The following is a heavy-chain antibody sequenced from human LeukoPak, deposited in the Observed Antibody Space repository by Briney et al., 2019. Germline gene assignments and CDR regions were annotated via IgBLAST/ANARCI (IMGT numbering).Heavy chain of an antibody. J-gene: IGHJ5*02. V-gene: IGHV1-2*02. D-gene: IGHD3-22*01. CDR3: ARGPWYYYDSADGNWFDP. Sequence: ASVKVSCKASGYTFTGYYMRWVRQAPGQGLEWMGWINPNSGGTNYAQKFQGRVTMTRDTSISTAYMELSRLRSDDTAVYYCARGPWYYYDSADGNWFDPWGQGTLVTVSS. CDR1: GYTFTGYY. CDR2: INPNSGGT.